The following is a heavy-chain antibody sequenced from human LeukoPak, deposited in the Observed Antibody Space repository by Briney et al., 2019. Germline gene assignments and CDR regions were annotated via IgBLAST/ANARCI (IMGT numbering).Heavy chain of an antibody. V-gene: IGHV1-18*01. Sequence: GASVKVSCKASGYTFSSYGISWVRQAPGQGLEWVGWISAYNGNTNYAQKLQGRVTMTTDTSTSTAYMELRSLRSDDTAVYYCATAETISSGWYVGIYWGQGTLVTVSS. CDR1: GYTFSSYG. D-gene: IGHD6-19*01. J-gene: IGHJ4*02. CDR3: ATAETISSGWYVGIY. CDR2: ISAYNGNT.